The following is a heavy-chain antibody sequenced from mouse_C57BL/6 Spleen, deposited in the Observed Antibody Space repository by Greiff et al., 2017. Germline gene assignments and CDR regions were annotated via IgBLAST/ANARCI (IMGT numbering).Heavy chain of an antibody. J-gene: IGHJ3*01. CDR3: AIYDYDEKPGFAY. V-gene: IGHV1-7*01. D-gene: IGHD2-4*01. Sequence: QVQLKQSGAELAKPGASVKLSCKASGYTFTSYWMHWVKQRPGQGLEWIGYINPSSGYTKYNQKFKDKATLTADKSSSTAYMQLSSLTYEDSAVYYCAIYDYDEKPGFAYWGQGTLVTVSA. CDR1: GYTFTSYW. CDR2: INPSSGYT.